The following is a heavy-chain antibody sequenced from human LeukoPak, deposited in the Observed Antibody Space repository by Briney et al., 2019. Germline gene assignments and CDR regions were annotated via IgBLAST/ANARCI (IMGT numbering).Heavy chain of an antibody. CDR3: ARVGMRDTANLRPVDY. CDR1: GYTLSGYF. D-gene: IGHD5-18*01. J-gene: IGHJ4*02. V-gene: IGHV1-2*02. CDR2: INPNSGGT. Sequence: ASEKVSCKASGYTLSGYFMHWVRQAPGQGLEWMGWINPNSGGTKYAQKFQGRVTMTRDTSISTAYMELSSLRSDDTAVYYCARVGMRDTANLRPVDYWGQGTLVTVSS.